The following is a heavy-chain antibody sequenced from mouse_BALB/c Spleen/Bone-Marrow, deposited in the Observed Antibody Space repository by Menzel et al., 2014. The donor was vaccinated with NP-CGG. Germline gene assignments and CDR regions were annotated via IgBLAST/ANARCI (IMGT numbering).Heavy chain of an antibody. V-gene: IGHV1-4*01. CDR2: INPSSGYT. J-gene: IGHJ4*01. CDR1: GSTFTNYT. D-gene: IGHD1-1*01. Sequence: QVTLKESGAELARPGASVQMSCKASGSTFTNYTMHWIKQRPGQGLEWIGYINPSSGYTNYNQKFKVKATLTADKSSSTAYMQLSSLTSEASAVYYCARGHYGSSYSAVDYWGQGTSVTVSS. CDR3: ARGHYGSSYSAVDY.